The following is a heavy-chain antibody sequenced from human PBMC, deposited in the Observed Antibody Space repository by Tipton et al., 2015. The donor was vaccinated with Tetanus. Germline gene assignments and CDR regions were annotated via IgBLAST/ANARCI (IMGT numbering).Heavy chain of an antibody. Sequence: TLSLTCTVSGGSISSGGYYWSWIRQHPGKGLEWIGYIYYSGSTYYNPSLKSRVTISVDTSKNQFSLKLSSVTAADPAVYYCARVGYCSSPSCYRFDPWGQGTLVTASS. V-gene: IGHV4-31*03. CDR1: GGSISSGGYY. D-gene: IGHD2-2*03. CDR2: IYYSGST. J-gene: IGHJ5*02. CDR3: ARVGYCSSPSCYRFDP.